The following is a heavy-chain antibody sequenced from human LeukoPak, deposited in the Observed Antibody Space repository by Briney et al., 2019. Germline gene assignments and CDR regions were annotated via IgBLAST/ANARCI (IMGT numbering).Heavy chain of an antibody. Sequence: ASVKVSCKASGYTFTSYYTHWVRQAPGQGLEWMGIINPSGDSTSYAQKFQGRVTMTRDTSTSTVYMELSSLRSEDTAVYYCAGDQATYYDILTGPDVWGQGTLVTVSS. D-gene: IGHD3-9*01. CDR3: AGDQATYYDILTGPDV. CDR2: INPSGDST. CDR1: GYTFTSYY. V-gene: IGHV1-46*01. J-gene: IGHJ4*02.